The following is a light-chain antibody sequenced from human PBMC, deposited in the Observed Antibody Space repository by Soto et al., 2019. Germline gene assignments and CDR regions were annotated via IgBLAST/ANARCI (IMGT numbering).Light chain of an antibody. J-gene: IGKJ2*01. CDR3: QQYNSYPYT. CDR2: KAS. CDR1: QTISSW. Sequence: DIPMTQSPSTLSACVGDRVTITCRASQTISSWLAWYQQKPGKAPNLLIYKASSLESGVPSRFSGSGSGTEFTLTISSLQPDDFATYYCQQYNSYPYTFGQGTKLEIK. V-gene: IGKV1-5*03.